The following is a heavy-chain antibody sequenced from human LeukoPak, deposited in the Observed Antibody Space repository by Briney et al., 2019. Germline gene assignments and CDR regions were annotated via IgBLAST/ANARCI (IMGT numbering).Heavy chain of an antibody. CDR1: GYTFTGYY. J-gene: IGHJ3*01. Sequence: ASVKVSCKASGYTFTGYYMHWVRQAPGQGLEWMGWINPNSGGTNYAQKFQGRVTMTRDTSISTAYMELSRLRSDDTAIYYCARDRVYDFWSGYYNNGFDVWGQGTKVTVSS. D-gene: IGHD3-3*01. CDR3: ARDRVYDFWSGYYNNGFDV. V-gene: IGHV1-2*02. CDR2: INPNSGGT.